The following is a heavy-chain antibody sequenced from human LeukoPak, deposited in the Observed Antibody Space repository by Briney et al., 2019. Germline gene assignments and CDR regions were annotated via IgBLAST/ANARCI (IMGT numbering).Heavy chain of an antibody. D-gene: IGHD3-22*01. CDR1: GSSISNYY. CDR3: ARENRDYVGSGYYRF. J-gene: IGHJ4*02. V-gene: IGHV4-4*07. CDR2: IYTSGGT. Sequence: SETLSLTCTVSGSSISNYYWGWIRQPAGKGLEWIGRIYTSGGTDYNPSLRTRVTMSVDTSKNLFSLRLSSVTAADTAMYYCARENRDYVGSGYYRFWGRGTPVTVSS.